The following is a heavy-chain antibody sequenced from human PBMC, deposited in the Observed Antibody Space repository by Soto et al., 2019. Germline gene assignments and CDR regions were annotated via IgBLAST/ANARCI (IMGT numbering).Heavy chain of an antibody. CDR3: ARDRGYSYGSFGS. V-gene: IGHV4-4*07. J-gene: IGHJ4*02. Sequence: PETLSLTCHDSSFSISGYSWSWIRPAAGKELEWIGRIYSGGSTNYHPSLNSRGTMSVDTSKNLISLKLTSVTAADTAIYYCARDRGYSYGSFGSWGQGALVTGSS. CDR2: IYSGGST. D-gene: IGHD5-18*01. CDR1: SFSISGYS.